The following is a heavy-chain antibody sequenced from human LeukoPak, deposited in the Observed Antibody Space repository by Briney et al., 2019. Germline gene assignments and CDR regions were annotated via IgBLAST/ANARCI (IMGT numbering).Heavy chain of an antibody. CDR1: GFTFSSYS. V-gene: IGHV3-21*06. Sequence: GGSLRLSCAASGFTFSSYSINWVRQAPGKGLEWVSSISSSSSYIYYADSVKGRFTISRDNAKNSLYLQMNSLRAEDTAVYYCAKGVAAAGKAGGRADYWGQGTLVTVSS. CDR2: ISSSSSYI. D-gene: IGHD6-13*01. CDR3: AKGVAAAGKAGGRADY. J-gene: IGHJ4*02.